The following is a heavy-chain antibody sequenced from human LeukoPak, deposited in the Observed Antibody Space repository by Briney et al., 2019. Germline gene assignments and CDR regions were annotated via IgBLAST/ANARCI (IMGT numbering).Heavy chain of an antibody. CDR2: ISYDGSNK. CDR3: ARDRKSTVTYP. CDR1: GFTFSNYG. J-gene: IGHJ5*02. Sequence: GGSLRLSCAASGFTFSNYGMHWVRQAPGKGLEWVVVISYDGSNKYYADSVKGRFTISRDNSKNTLYLQMNSLRAEDTAVYYCARDRKSTVTYPWGQGTLVTVSS. V-gene: IGHV3-30*03. D-gene: IGHD4-17*01.